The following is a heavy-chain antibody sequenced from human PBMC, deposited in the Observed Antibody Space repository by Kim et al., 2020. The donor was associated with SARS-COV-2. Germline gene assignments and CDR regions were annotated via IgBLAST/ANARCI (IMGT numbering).Heavy chain of an antibody. CDR1: GYTLTELS. D-gene: IGHD6-13*01. CDR2: FDPEDGET. V-gene: IGHV1-24*01. CDR3: ATAALNSSSWSPDWFDP. Sequence: ASVKVSCKVSGYTLTELSMHWVRQAPGKGLEWMGGFDPEDGETIYAQKFQGRVTMTEDTSTDTAYMELSSLRSEDTAVYYCATAALNSSSWSPDWFDPWGQGTLVTVSS. J-gene: IGHJ5*02.